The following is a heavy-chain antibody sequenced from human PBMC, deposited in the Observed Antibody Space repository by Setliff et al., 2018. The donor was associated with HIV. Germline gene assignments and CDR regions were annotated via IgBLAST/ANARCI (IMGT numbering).Heavy chain of an antibody. V-gene: IGHV4-59*12. CDR1: GGSISSYY. D-gene: IGHD2-21*01. CDR3: ARGRGIEASYHSFYYMDV. Sequence: PSETLSLTCTVSGGSISSYYWSWIRQPPGKGLEWIGDIYYSGSTNYNPSLKSRVTISLDTSKNQFSLKLNSVTAAATAVYYCARGRGIEASYHSFYYMDVWGKGTTVTVSS. CDR2: IYYSGST. J-gene: IGHJ6*03.